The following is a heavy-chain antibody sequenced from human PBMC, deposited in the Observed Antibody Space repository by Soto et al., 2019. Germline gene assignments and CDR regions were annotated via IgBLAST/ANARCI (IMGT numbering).Heavy chain of an antibody. CDR2: FDPEDGEA. J-gene: IGHJ5*02. V-gene: IGHV1-24*01. Sequence: APVKFSCKGSGYTLTELSMHWVRKAPGKGLEWMGCFDPEDGEAIYAQKFQGRVTMTEDTSTDTAYMELSSLRSEDTAVYYCATSPIVVVPATRAHWFDPWGQGTLVTVSS. CDR3: ATSPIVVVPATRAHWFDP. CDR1: GYTLTELS. D-gene: IGHD2-2*01.